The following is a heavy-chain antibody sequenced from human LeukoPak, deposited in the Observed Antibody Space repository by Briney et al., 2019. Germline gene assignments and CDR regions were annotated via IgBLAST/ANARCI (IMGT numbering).Heavy chain of an antibody. CDR2: IYYSGST. V-gene: IGHV4-59*01. Sequence: SETLSLTCTVSGGSISSYYWSRIRQPPGKGLEWIGYIYYSGSTNYNPSLKSRVTISVDTSKNQFSLKLSSVTAADTAVYYCARGASSREFDYWGQGTLVTVSS. J-gene: IGHJ4*02. D-gene: IGHD6-13*01. CDR1: GGSISSYY. CDR3: ARGASSREFDY.